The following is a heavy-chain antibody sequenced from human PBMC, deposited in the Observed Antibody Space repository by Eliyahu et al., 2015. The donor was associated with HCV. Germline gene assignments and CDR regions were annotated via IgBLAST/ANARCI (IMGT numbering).Heavy chain of an antibody. CDR2: ISGSGGST. J-gene: IGHJ1*01. V-gene: IGHV3-23*01. D-gene: IGHD3-22*01. CDR3: ANRGYSERGIFWSH. CDR1: GFTFSGFX. Sequence: EVQLLESGGGLVQPGGSLRLSCAASGFTFSGFXMXWVRQAPGKGLEWVSAISGSGGSTYYADSVKGRFTISRDNSKNTLYLQMNSLRAEDTAVYYCANRGYSERGIFWSHWGQGTLVTVSS.